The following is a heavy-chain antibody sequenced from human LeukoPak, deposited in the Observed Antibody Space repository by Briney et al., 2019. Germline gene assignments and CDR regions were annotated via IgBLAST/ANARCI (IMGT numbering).Heavy chain of an antibody. Sequence: ASVKVSCKASGYTFTGYYMHWVRQAPGQGLEWMGWINPNSGGTSYAQKFQGRVTMTRDTSISTAYMELSRLRYDDTAVYYCASLQQWLIPNYFDYWGQGTLVTVSS. J-gene: IGHJ4*02. V-gene: IGHV1-2*02. CDR1: GYTFTGYY. CDR2: INPNSGGT. CDR3: ASLQQWLIPNYFDY. D-gene: IGHD6-19*01.